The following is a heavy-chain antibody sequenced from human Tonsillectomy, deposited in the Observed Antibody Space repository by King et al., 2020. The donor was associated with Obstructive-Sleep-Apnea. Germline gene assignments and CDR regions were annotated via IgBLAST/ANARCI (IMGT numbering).Heavy chain of an antibody. CDR2: SYNRGST. J-gene: IGHJ6*02. CDR3: AREAPIYRYGMDV. V-gene: IGHV4-4*02. D-gene: IGHD2-2*02. Sequence: QLQESGPGLVKPSGTLSLTCAVSGASISSNNWWSWVRQPPGKGLEWIGESYNRGSTKYNPSLKIRVTISVDQSQNQFSLKLTSVTAADTAVYYCAREAPIYRYGMDVWGQGTTVTVSS. CDR1: GASISSNNW.